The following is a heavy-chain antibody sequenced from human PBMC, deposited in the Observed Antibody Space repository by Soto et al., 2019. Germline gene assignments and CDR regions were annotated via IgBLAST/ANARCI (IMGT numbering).Heavy chain of an antibody. J-gene: IGHJ4*02. V-gene: IGHV1-3*01. CDR1: GYTFTNYA. CDR3: ARGSGGSGWPFES. Sequence: QVQLVQSGAEVKQPGASVKVSCKASGYTFTNYATHWVRQVPGQGLECMGWINAGNGNTEYSQKFQGRVNFTKDTSASTAYVELSRLGSEDTAVYYCARGSGGSGWPFESWGQGTLVTVSS. CDR2: INAGNGNT. D-gene: IGHD2-15*01.